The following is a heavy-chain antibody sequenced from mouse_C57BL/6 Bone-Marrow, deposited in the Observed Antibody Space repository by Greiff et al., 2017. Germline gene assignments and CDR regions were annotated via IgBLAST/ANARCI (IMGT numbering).Heavy chain of an antibody. J-gene: IGHJ4*01. V-gene: IGHV1-50*01. CDR2: IDPSDSYT. CDR3: ASFHRYAMDY. CDR1: GYTFTSYW. Sequence: QVQLQQPGAELVKPGASVNLSCKASGYTFTSYWMQWVKQRPGQGLEWIGEIDPSDSYTNYNQKFKGKATLTVDTSSSTAYMQLSSLTSEDSAVYYGASFHRYAMDYWGQGTSVTVSA.